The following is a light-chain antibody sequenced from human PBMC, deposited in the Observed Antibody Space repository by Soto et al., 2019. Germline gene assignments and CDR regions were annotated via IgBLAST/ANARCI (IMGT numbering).Light chain of an antibody. CDR2: DVS. CDR1: SRDVGAYNY. CDR3: CSYAGSYTFV. J-gene: IGLJ1*01. Sequence: QSALTQPRSVSGSPGQSVTISCTGTSRDVGAYNYVSWYQQHPGKAPKLMIYDVSKRPSGVPDRFSGSTSGNTASLTISGLQAEDEADYYCCSYAGSYTFVFGTGTKLTVL. V-gene: IGLV2-11*01.